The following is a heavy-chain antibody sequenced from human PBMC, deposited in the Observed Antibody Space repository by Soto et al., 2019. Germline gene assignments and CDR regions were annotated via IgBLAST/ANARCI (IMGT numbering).Heavy chain of an antibody. CDR1: GGSISRGGYY. Sequence: SETLSLTCTVSGGSISRGGYYWSWIRQHPGKGLEWIGYIYYSGSTYYNPSLKSRVTISVDTSKNQFSLKLSSVTAADTAVYYCARGILNWFDPWGQGTLVTVSS. CDR3: ARGILNWFDP. D-gene: IGHD2-15*01. V-gene: IGHV4-31*03. CDR2: IYYSGST. J-gene: IGHJ5*02.